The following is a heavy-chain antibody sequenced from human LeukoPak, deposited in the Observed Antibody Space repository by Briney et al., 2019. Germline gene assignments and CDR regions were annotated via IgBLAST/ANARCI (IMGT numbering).Heavy chain of an antibody. CDR1: GGSISSGGHY. J-gene: IGHJ4*02. V-gene: IGHV4-39*01. CDR2: IYYSGST. Sequence: SETLSLTCIVSGGSISSGGHYWGWIRQPPGKGLEWIGSIYYSGSTYYNPSLNSRVTIFIDMSKNQFSLKLSSVTATDTAVYYCARLVYGGGSCPAEFDYWGQGTLVTVSS. D-gene: IGHD2-15*01. CDR3: ARLVYGGGSCPAEFDY.